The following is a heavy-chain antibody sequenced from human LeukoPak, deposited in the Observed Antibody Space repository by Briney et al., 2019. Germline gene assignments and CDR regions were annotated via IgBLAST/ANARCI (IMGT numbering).Heavy chain of an antibody. CDR1: GFIFSTYS. CDR3: ARDDHYNYYYMDV. Sequence: GGSLRLSCAASGFIFSTYSMNWVRQAPGKGLEWVSYISSSSSTIYYADSVKGQFTISRDNAENSLYLQMNSLGAEDTAVYYCARDDHYNYYYMDVWGKGTTVTVSS. V-gene: IGHV3-48*01. J-gene: IGHJ6*03. CDR2: ISSSSSTI.